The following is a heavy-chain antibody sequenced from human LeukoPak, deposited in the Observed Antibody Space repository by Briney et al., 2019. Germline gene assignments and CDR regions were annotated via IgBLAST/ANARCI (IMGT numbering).Heavy chain of an antibody. V-gene: IGHV3-11*01. CDR3: ARDLLRGSSGAFDI. D-gene: IGHD1-26*01. CDR1: GFTFSDYY. CDR2: ISSSGSTI. Sequence: GGSLRLSCAASGFTFSDYYMSWLRQAPGKGLEWVSYISSSGSTIYYADSVKGRFTISRDNAKNSLYLQMNRLRAENTAVYYCARDLLRGSSGAFDIWGQRTMATVSS. J-gene: IGHJ3*02.